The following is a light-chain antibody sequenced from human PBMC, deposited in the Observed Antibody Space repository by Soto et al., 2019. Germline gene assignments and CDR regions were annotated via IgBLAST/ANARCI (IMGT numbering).Light chain of an antibody. CDR3: SAWDDNIYGPV. V-gene: IGLV1-44*01. Sequence: QSVLTQPPSASGTPGQRVAISCSGGSSDIGSNPVNWYLHLPGAAPKLIIYRDNQRPSGVPDRFAGSKSGTSASLTISGLQSADEADYFCSAWDDNIYGPVFGGGTKLTVL. CDR1: SSDIGSNP. CDR2: RDN. J-gene: IGLJ2*01.